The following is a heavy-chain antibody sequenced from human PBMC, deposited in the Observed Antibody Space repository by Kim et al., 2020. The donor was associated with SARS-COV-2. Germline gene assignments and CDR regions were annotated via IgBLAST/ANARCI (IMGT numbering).Heavy chain of an antibody. CDR1: GFAVSSNY. J-gene: IGHJ4*02. CDR2: FYATGGT. CDR3: ARGSPTTVTPWDY. Sequence: GGSLRLSCEASGFAVSSNYMSWVRQAPGEGPEWISVFYATGGTQYPESLRGRFTISRDTSKNTLYLQINSLRTEDTAMYYCARGSPTTVTPWDYWGRGPLVTVSS. V-gene: IGHV3-53*01. D-gene: IGHD4-17*01.